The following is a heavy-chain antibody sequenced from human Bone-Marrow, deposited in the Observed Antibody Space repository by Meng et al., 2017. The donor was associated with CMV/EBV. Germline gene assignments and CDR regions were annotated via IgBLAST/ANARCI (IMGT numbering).Heavy chain of an antibody. V-gene: IGHV1-2*02. J-gene: IGHJ5*02. D-gene: IGHD2-2*01. CDR1: GYTFTGYY. CDR2: INPNSGGT. Sequence: ASVKVSCKASGYTFTGYYMHWVRQAPGQGLEWMGWINPNSGGTNYAQKFQGRVTMTRDTSISTAYMELSRLRSDDTAVYYCARDFEIRLLWGPQRWFDPWGQGTLVTVSS. CDR3: ARDFEIRLLWGPQRWFDP.